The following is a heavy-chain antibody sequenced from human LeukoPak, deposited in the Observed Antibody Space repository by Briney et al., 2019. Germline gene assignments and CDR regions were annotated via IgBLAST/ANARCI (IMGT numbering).Heavy chain of an antibody. CDR1: GYTFTSYG. V-gene: IGHV1-18*01. CDR2: ISAYNGNT. CDR3: ARRLYCSGGSCYNYFDY. Sequence: SVKVSCKVSGYTFTSYGISWVRQAPGQGLEWMGWISAYNGNTNYAQKLQGRVTMTTDTSTSTAYMELRSLRSDDTAVYYCARRLYCSGGSCYNYFDYWGQGTLVTVSS. J-gene: IGHJ4*02. D-gene: IGHD2-15*01.